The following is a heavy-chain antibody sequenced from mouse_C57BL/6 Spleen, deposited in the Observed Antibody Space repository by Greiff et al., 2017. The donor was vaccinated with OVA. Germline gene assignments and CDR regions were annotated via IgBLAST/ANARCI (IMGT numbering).Heavy chain of an antibody. CDR1: GFTFSDYG. CDR3: ARSADGYSLWFAY. Sequence: EVMLVESGGGLVKPGGSLKLSCAASGFTFSDYGMHWVRQAPEKGMEWVAYISSGSSTIYYADTVKGRFTISRDNAKNTLFLQMTSLRSEDTAMYYCARSADGYSLWFAYWGQGTLVTVSA. CDR2: ISSGSSTI. V-gene: IGHV5-17*01. D-gene: IGHD2-3*01. J-gene: IGHJ3*01.